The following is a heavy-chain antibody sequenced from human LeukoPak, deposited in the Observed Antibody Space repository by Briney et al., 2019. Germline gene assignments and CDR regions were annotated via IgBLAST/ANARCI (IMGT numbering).Heavy chain of an antibody. Sequence: GGSLRLSCAASGFTFSNTWMNWVRQAPGKGLEWVGRIKSETDGGTTDYAAPVKCRFTISRDDSKNTLYLQMNSLKTEDTAVYYCTPYHIPDWGQGTLVTVSS. D-gene: IGHD2-21*01. CDR2: IKSETDGGTT. CDR3: TPYHIPD. V-gene: IGHV3-15*01. J-gene: IGHJ4*02. CDR1: GFTFSNTW.